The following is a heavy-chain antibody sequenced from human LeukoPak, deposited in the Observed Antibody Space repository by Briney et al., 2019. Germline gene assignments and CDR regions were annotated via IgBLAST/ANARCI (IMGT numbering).Heavy chain of an antibody. Sequence: GGSLRLSCAASGFTFSSYAMSWVRQAPGKGLEWVSGISGSGGSTDYADSVKGRFTISRDISKNTVYLQVNSLRAEDTAIYYCAKHYYYGSGSCLDYWGQGTLVIVSS. CDR1: GFTFSSYA. J-gene: IGHJ4*02. V-gene: IGHV3-23*01. D-gene: IGHD3-10*01. CDR3: AKHYYYGSGSCLDY. CDR2: ISGSGGST.